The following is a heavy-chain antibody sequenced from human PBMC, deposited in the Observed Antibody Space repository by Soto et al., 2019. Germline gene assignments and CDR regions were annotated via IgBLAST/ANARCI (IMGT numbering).Heavy chain of an antibody. D-gene: IGHD4-17*01. CDR3: ASEINATTATSLDY. V-gene: IGHV1-3*01. Sequence: QVQLVQSGAEVKKPGASVKVSCQASGYTFSGSVMHWVRQAPGQGLEWMGWINADNGHTKYSQKFQGRVTMTWDTSASTAYMELRSLRSEDTAIYYCASEINATTATSLDYWGQGTLVTVSS. CDR2: INADNGHT. CDR1: GYTFSGSV. J-gene: IGHJ4*02.